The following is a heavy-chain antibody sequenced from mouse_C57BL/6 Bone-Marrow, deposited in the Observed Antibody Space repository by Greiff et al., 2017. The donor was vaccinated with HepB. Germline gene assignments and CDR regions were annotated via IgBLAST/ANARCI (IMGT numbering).Heavy chain of an antibody. D-gene: IGHD1-1*01. CDR2: IDPETGGT. CDR1: GYTFTDYE. V-gene: IGHV1-15*01. Sequence: LQESGAELVRPGASVTLSCKASGYTFTDYEMHWVKQTPVHGLEWIGAIDPETGGTAYNQKFKGKAILTADKSSSTAYMELRSLTSEDSAVYYCTRSEGWVTTVVASYYFDYWGQGTTLTVSS. J-gene: IGHJ2*01. CDR3: TRSEGWVTTVVASYYFDY.